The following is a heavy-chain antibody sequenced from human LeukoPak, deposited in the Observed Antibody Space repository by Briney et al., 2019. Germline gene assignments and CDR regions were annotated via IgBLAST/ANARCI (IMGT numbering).Heavy chain of an antibody. J-gene: IGHJ4*02. CDR3: ARVSELLLILDY. D-gene: IGHD1-26*01. CDR1: GFTFSSSV. CDR2: ISSSGGHT. V-gene: IGHV3-23*01. Sequence: GGSLRLSCVGSGFTFSSSVMSWVRRAPGKGLEWVSGISSSGGHTDYTDPMRGRFTVSRDNSKNTLYLQMNSLRADDTAVYYCARVSELLLILDYWGQGTLVTVSS.